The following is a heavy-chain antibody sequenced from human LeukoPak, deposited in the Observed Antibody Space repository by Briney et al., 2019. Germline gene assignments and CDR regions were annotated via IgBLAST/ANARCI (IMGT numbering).Heavy chain of an antibody. CDR2: ISGSGGST. CDR3: ASPGVNLDY. CDR1: GYTFSSYA. Sequence: GGPLRLSCGASGYTFSSYAMSWVRQAPGRGLEWVSAISGSGGSTYYADSVKGRFTISRDNSKNTLYLQMNSVRAEDTAVYYCASPGVNLDYWGQGTLVTVSS. V-gene: IGHV3-23*01. J-gene: IGHJ4*02. D-gene: IGHD3-10*01.